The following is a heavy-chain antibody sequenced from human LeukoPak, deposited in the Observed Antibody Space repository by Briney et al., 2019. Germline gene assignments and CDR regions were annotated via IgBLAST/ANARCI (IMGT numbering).Heavy chain of an antibody. V-gene: IGHV3-21*01. CDR3: ARENIIDY. CDR1: ELTFSSYT. CDR2: ISSGGNYI. D-gene: IGHD2/OR15-2a*01. J-gene: IGHJ4*02. Sequence: PGRSLRLSCAASELTFSSYTMNWVRQAPGKGLEWVSSISSGGNYIYYADSVKGRFTISRDNARNSLYLQMNSLRAEDTAVYYCARENIIDYWGQGTLVTVSS.